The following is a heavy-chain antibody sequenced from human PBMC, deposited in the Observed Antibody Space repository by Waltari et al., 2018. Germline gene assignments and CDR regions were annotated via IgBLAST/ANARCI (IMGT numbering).Heavy chain of an antibody. D-gene: IGHD3-22*01. CDR3: ARERYYDSALGY. CDR2: IYHSGST. CDR1: GCSISSGHY. J-gene: IGHJ4*02. Sequence: QVQLQESGPGLVKPSETLSLTCTASGCSISSGHYWGWIRLPPGKGLEWIGGIYHSGSTYYNPSLKIRVTISVDTSKNQFSLKLSSVTAADTAVYYCARERYYDSALGYWGQGTLVTVSS. V-gene: IGHV4-38-2*02.